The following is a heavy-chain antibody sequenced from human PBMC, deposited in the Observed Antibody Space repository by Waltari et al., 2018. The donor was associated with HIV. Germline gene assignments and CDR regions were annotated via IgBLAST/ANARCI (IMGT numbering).Heavy chain of an antibody. CDR1: GFTFGPYS. Sequence: EVQLVESGGGLVKPGGSLRVSCAASGFTFGPYSMNWVRQAQGKGLEWVASINKNNSYIYYADSVKGRFAISRDNAKNSLYLQMNSLRAEDTAIYYCASRDYGAYAGELVYWGQGTLVTVSS. J-gene: IGHJ4*02. CDR2: INKNNSYI. V-gene: IGHV3-21*02. CDR3: ASRDYGAYAGELVY. D-gene: IGHD4-17*01.